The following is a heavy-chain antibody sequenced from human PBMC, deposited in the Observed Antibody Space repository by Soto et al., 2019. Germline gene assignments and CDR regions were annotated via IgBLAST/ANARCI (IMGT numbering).Heavy chain of an antibody. CDR2: IKQDGSEK. D-gene: IGHD6-13*01. V-gene: IGHV3-7*05. J-gene: IGHJ6*02. Sequence: GGSLRLSCAASGFTFSSYWMSWVRQAPGKGLEWVANIKQDGSEKYYVDSVKGRFTISRDNAKNSLYLQMNSLRAEDTAVYYCARGAGSSWYNYYYYYGMDVWGQGTTVTVSS. CDR3: ARGAGSSWYNYYYYYGMDV. CDR1: GFTFSSYW.